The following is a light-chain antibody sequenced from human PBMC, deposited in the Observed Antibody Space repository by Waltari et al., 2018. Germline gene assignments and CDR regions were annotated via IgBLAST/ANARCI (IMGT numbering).Light chain of an antibody. CDR2: GAS. J-gene: IGKJ4*01. CDR1: EGISTY. CDR3: QQLDKYPLT. V-gene: IGKV1-9*01. Sequence: IQLTQSPSSLSASVGDTVPITCRASEGISTYLAWYQQQPGKAPKLLIYGASTLQSGVPSRFSGSGSGTDFTLTISSLQPGDFATYYCQQLDKYPLTFGGGTKVEIK.